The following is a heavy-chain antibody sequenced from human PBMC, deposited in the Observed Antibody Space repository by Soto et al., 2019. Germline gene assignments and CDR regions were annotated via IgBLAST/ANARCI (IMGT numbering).Heavy chain of an antibody. V-gene: IGHV1-69*12. CDR3: ARAPGVVGATHYYYGMDV. CDR1: GGTFSSYA. CDR2: IIPIFGTA. Sequence: QVQLVQSGAEVKKPGSSVKVSCKASGGTFSSYAISWVRQAPGQGLEWMGGIIPIFGTANYAQKFQGRVTITADESTSTAYMELSSLRSEDTAVYYCARAPGVVGATHYYYGMDVWGQGTTVTVSS. D-gene: IGHD1-26*01. J-gene: IGHJ6*02.